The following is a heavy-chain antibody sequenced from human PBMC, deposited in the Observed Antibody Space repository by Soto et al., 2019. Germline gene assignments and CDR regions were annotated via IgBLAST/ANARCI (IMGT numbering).Heavy chain of an antibody. D-gene: IGHD6-19*01. V-gene: IGHV3-33*01. J-gene: IGHJ4*02. CDR3: GRDWLAIES. CDR1: GFSFNSYG. Sequence: QVQLVESGGGVVQPGRSLRLSCAASGFSFNSYGMHWVRQAPGKGLEWVAVIWYDGSNKYYADSAKGRFTISRDNSKNTLYLQMNTLRAEDTAVYYCGRDWLAIESWGQGTLVTVSS. CDR2: IWYDGSNK.